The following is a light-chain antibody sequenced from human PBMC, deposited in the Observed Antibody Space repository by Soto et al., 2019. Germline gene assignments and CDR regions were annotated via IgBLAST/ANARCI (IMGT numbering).Light chain of an antibody. CDR3: SSYTTTSTLGV. CDR2: EVS. Sequence: QSALTQPASVSGSPGQSITISCTGTDSDVGGYHYVAWYQHHPGKAPKLIIYEVSNRPSGISNRFSGSKSGNTASLTISGLQAEDEADYYCSSYTTTSTLGVFGGGTKLTVL. CDR1: DSDVGGYHY. J-gene: IGLJ3*02. V-gene: IGLV2-14*01.